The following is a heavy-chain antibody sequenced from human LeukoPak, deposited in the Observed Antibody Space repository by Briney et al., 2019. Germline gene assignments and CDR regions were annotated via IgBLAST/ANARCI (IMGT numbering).Heavy chain of an antibody. CDR3: ARGLGYCSGGSCLFDY. D-gene: IGHD2-15*01. CDR1: GGSISSYY. CDR2: IYTSGST. V-gene: IGHV4-4*07. J-gene: IGHJ4*02. Sequence: SETLSLTCTVSGGSISSYYWSWIRQPAGKGLEWIGRIYTSGSTNYNPSLKSRVTMSVDTSKNQFSLKLSSVTAADTAVYYCARGLGYCSGGSCLFDYWGQGTLVTVSS.